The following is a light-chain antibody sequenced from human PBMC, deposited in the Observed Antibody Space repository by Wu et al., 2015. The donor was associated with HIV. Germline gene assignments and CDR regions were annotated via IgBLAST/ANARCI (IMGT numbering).Light chain of an antibody. CDR3: QQYNGWPPYI. V-gene: IGKV3-15*01. CDR1: QSVDSN. Sequence: EIVMTQSPATLSVSPGERATLSCRASQSVDSNLAWYQHKPGQAPRLLIFGASTRATGIPNRFSGSGSGTEFILTITSIQSEDVAVYFCQQYNGWPPYIFGQGTKLEIK. J-gene: IGKJ2*01. CDR2: GAS.